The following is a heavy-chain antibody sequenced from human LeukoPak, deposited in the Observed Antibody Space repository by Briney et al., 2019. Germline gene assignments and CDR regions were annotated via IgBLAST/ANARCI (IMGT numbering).Heavy chain of an antibody. J-gene: IGHJ3*02. V-gene: IGHV4-34*01. CDR2: INHSGST. CDR3: ASPQLGYAFDI. Sequence: SETLSLTCAVYGGSFSGYYWSWIRQPPGKGLEWIGEINHSGSTNYNPSLKSRVTISVDTSKNQFSLKLSSVTAADTAVYYCASPQLGYAFDIWGQGTMVTVSS. D-gene: IGHD2-2*01. CDR1: GGSFSGYY.